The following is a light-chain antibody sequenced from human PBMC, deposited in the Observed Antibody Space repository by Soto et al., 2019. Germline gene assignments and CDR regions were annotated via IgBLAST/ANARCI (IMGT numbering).Light chain of an antibody. CDR2: AAS. CDR3: QQTYRNPQT. Sequence: DVKMTQSPSSLSASVGDRVTITCRASQNIADFLNWYQQKSGKAPKLLIYAASRLQTRFPSRLRGRASGSHFTLTTRSLQPEDFATYYCQQTYRNPQTFGQGTKVQIK. J-gene: IGKJ1*01. V-gene: IGKV1-39*01. CDR1: QNIADF.